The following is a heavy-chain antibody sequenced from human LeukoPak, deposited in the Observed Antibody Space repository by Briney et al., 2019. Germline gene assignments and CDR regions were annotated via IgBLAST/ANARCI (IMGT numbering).Heavy chain of an antibody. J-gene: IGHJ4*02. D-gene: IGHD6-13*01. V-gene: IGHV3-23*01. CDR2: ISGSGGST. CDR3: AKDEGIAGFQTKFDY. Sequence: PGGSLRLSCAASGFTFSSYAMSWVRQAPGKGLEWVSAISGSGGSTYYADSVKGRFTISRDNSKNTLYLQMNSLRAEDTAVYYCAKDEGIAGFQTKFDYWGQGTLVTVSS. CDR1: GFTFSSYA.